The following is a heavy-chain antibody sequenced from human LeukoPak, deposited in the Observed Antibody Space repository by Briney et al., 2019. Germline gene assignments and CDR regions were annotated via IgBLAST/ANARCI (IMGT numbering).Heavy chain of an antibody. J-gene: IGHJ6*03. CDR2: ISSSSSTI. Sequence: TGGSLRLSCAASGFIFSSHGMNWVRQAPGKGLEWVSYISSSSSTIYYADSVKGRFTISRDNAKNSLYLQMNSLRAEDTAVYYCARENIVVVPAAIRNYYYYYMDVWGKGTTVTVSS. CDR1: GFIFSSHG. CDR3: ARENIVVVPAAIRNYYYYYMDV. V-gene: IGHV3-48*01. D-gene: IGHD2-2*01.